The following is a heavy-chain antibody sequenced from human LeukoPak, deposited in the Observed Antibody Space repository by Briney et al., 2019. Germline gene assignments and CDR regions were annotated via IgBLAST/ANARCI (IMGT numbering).Heavy chain of an antibody. Sequence: GGSLRLSCAVSGFTFDDYALHWVRQVPGKGLQWVSFSSWIGGSTDYLDSVKGRFTISRDNSRNSLYLQMNGLRPEDSALYYCVRSRAASLGYFDSWCQGTLVTVSS. CDR3: VRSRAASLGYFDS. J-gene: IGHJ4*02. D-gene: IGHD7-27*01. CDR1: GFTFDDYA. CDR2: SSWIGGST. V-gene: IGHV3-43D*03.